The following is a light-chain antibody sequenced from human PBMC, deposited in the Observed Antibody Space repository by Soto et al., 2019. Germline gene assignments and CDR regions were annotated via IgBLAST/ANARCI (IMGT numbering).Light chain of an antibody. V-gene: IGKV2-30*01. CDR3: MQGTHWPPYT. J-gene: IGKJ2*01. CDR1: HSLAYSYGNTY. Sequence: DVVMTQSPLSLPVTLGQPASISCRSSHSLAYSYGNTYLNWFQQRPGQSPRRLIYKVSNRDSGVPDSISGSGSGTDFTLKISRVEAEDVGVYYCMQGTHWPPYTFGQGTKLEIK. CDR2: KVS.